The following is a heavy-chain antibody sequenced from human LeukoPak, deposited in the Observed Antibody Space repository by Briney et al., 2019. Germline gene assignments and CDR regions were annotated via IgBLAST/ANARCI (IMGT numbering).Heavy chain of an antibody. D-gene: IGHD2-21*02. CDR1: GGSISSYY. CDR2: IYYSGST. V-gene: IGHV4-59*08. CDR3: ARRLADCGGDCYSD. Sequence: SETLSLTCTVSGGSISSYYWSWIRQPPGKGLEWIGYIYYSGSTNYNPSLKSRVTISVDTSKNQFSLKLSSVTAADTAVYYCARRLADCGGDCYSDWGQGTLVTVSS. J-gene: IGHJ4*02.